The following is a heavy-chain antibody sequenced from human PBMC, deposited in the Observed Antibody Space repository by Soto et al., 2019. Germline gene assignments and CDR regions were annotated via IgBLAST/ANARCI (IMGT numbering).Heavy chain of an antibody. CDR1: GSTLSDAR. V-gene: IGHV3-74*01. D-gene: IGHD4-4*01. Sequence: GSLWLLCAVPGSTLSDARTRWVRQAPGKGLVWVSHINSDGSSTNYADFVKGRFTIARDNAKNTVYLQMNSLRAEDTAVYYCARDRSYSLGCWGQGTTVTVSS. CDR2: INSDGSST. CDR3: ARDRSYSLGC. J-gene: IGHJ6*02.